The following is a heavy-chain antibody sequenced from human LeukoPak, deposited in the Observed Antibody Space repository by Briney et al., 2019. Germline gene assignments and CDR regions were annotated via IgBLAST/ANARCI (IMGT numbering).Heavy chain of an antibody. D-gene: IGHD3-22*01. Sequence: PGGSLRLSCTGSTFALRNYWIHWVRQVPGKGLEWISRITSEGISSSYADSVKGRFTISRDNAKKTVYLQMNSLRAEDTAVYYCAKASAMIVVVSKHFDYWGQGTLVTVSS. J-gene: IGHJ4*02. CDR3: AKASAMIVVVSKHFDY. V-gene: IGHV3-74*03. CDR1: TFALRNYW. CDR2: ITSEGISS.